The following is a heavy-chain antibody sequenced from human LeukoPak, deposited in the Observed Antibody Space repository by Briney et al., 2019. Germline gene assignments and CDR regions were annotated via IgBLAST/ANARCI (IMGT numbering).Heavy chain of an antibody. CDR1: GFTFSSYG. CDR2: IWYDGSNK. CDR3: AKGYNTDYFDY. Sequence: GRSLRLSCAASGFTFSSYGMHWVRQAPGKGLEWVAVIWYDGSNKYYADSAKGRFTISRDNSKNTLYLQMNSLRAEDTAVYYCAKGYNTDYFDYWGQGTLVTVSS. V-gene: IGHV3-33*06. J-gene: IGHJ4*02. D-gene: IGHD5-24*01.